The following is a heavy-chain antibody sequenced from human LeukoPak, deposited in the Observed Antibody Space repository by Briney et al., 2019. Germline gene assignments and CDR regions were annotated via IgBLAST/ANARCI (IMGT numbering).Heavy chain of an antibody. Sequence: GSLILSCAASGFTFSSYAMHWVRQAPGKGLVWVSYITNGGNTIHHADSVKGRFTISRDNAKKTLYLQMNSLRAEDTAVYYCARSIGLTGGGVDVWGQGTTVTVSS. CDR3: ARSIGLTGGGVDV. V-gene: IGHV3-48*04. CDR1: GFTFSSYA. J-gene: IGHJ6*02. D-gene: IGHD3-9*01. CDR2: ITNGGNTI.